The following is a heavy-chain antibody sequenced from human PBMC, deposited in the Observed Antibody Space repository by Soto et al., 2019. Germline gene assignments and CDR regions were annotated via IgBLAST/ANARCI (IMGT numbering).Heavy chain of an antibody. V-gene: IGHV4-38-2*01. CDR2: IYHGGSS. Sequence: SEPLSLTCAVSGYSISGGFYWVWIRQPPGKGLEWIGSIYHGGSSYFNPSLKSRVTISVDTSKNQFSLKLSSVTAADTAVYYCAMTRMTTVVTPYYGIDVWGHFTTVTVSS. D-gene: IGHD4-17*01. J-gene: IGHJ6*02. CDR3: AMTRMTTVVTPYYGIDV. CDR1: GYSISGGFY.